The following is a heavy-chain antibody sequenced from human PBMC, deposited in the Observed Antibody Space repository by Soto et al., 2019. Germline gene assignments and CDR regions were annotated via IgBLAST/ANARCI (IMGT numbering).Heavy chain of an antibody. Sequence: EVQLLESGGGLVQPGESLRLSCAASGFTFSNYAMTWVRQAPGKGLEWVSSISGSGGTTYHADSVKGRFTISRDNSKNTLYLQVNRLRAEDTAVYYCASGSYYFDYWGQGTLVTVSS. CDR3: ASGSYYFDY. D-gene: IGHD3-10*01. CDR1: GFTFSNYA. CDR2: ISGSGGTT. J-gene: IGHJ4*02. V-gene: IGHV3-23*01.